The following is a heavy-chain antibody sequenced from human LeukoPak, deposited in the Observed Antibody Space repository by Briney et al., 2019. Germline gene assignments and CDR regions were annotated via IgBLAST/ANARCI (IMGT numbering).Heavy chain of an antibody. CDR3: ARGRKYTNGYRVTELGSGYFDY. Sequence: PSETLSHTCTVSGGSISSFYWNWIRLPPGKGLELIGYIYYSGTTNYNPSLKSRVTISVDSSKNQFSLKLSSVTAADTAMYYCARGRKYTNGYRVTELGSGYFDYWGQGILVTVSS. V-gene: IGHV4-59*01. CDR2: IYYSGTT. D-gene: IGHD5-18*01. J-gene: IGHJ4*02. CDR1: GGSISSFY.